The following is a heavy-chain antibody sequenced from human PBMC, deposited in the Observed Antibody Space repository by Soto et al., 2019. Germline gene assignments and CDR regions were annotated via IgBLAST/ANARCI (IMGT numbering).Heavy chain of an antibody. Sequence: SETLSLTCTVSGGSISSYYWSWIRQPPGKGLEWIGYIYYSGSTNYNPSLKSRVTISVDTSKNQFSLKLSSVTAADTAVYYCANEGYYYDSSGFDWDYWGQGTLVTVSS. CDR2: IYYSGST. J-gene: IGHJ4*02. CDR3: ANEGYYYDSSGFDWDY. V-gene: IGHV4-59*08. CDR1: GGSISSYY. D-gene: IGHD3-22*01.